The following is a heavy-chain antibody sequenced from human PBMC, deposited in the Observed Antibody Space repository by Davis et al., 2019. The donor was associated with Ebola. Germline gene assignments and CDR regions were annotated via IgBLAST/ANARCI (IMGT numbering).Heavy chain of an antibody. J-gene: IGHJ5*02. CDR2: IYPGDSDT. Sequence: PGGSLRLSCKGSGYTFTSYWIAWVRQMPGKGLEWMGIIYPGDSDTRYSPSFQGQVTISADKSISTAYLQWSSLRASDTAIYYCARRRGYSNTLNWFDPWGQGTLVTVSS. V-gene: IGHV5-51*01. D-gene: IGHD6-13*01. CDR3: ARRRGYSNTLNWFDP. CDR1: GYTFTSYW.